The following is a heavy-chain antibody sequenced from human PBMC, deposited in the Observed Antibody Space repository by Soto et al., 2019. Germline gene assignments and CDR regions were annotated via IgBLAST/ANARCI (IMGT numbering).Heavy chain of an antibody. CDR2: INPGGRER. V-gene: IGHV3-7*01. CDR3: AKYGAGSYGAYALDS. J-gene: IGHJ3*02. D-gene: IGHD3-10*01. Sequence: GGSLRLSCAASGFTFGSYWMSWVRQAPGRGLEWVANINPGGRERNYVDSVKGRFSISRDDAEKSHDLQMNSLRVEDTAVYYCAKYGAGSYGAYALDSWGQGTMVTVS. CDR1: GFTFGSYW.